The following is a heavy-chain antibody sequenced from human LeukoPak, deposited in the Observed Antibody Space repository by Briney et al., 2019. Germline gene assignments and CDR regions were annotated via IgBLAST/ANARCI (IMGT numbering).Heavy chain of an antibody. CDR3: TRGYSYGPFDY. CDR2: IRSKAYGGTT. J-gene: IGHJ4*02. Sequence: GRSLRLSCTASGFTFGDYAMSWFRQAPGKGLEWVGFIRSKAYGGTTEYAASVKGRFTISRDDSKSNAYLQMNSLKTEDTAVYYCTRGYSYGPFDYWGQGTLVTVSS. D-gene: IGHD5-18*01. V-gene: IGHV3-49*03. CDR1: GFTFGDYA.